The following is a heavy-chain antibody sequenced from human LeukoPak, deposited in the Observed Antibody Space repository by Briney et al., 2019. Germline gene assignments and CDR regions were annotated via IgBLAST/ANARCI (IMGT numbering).Heavy chain of an antibody. D-gene: IGHD3-22*01. Sequence: GGSLRLSCAASGFTFSSYSMNWVRQAPGKGLEWLSSISSSSSYIYYADSVKGRFTISRDNAKNSLYLQMNSLRAEDTAVYYCAGAPYDSRGYYYYWGQGTLVTVSS. J-gene: IGHJ4*02. CDR2: ISSSSSYI. CDR3: AGAPYDSRGYYYY. V-gene: IGHV3-21*01. CDR1: GFTFSSYS.